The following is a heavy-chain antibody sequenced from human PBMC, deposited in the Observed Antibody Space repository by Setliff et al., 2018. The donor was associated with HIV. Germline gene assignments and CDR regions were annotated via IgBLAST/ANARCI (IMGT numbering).Heavy chain of an antibody. D-gene: IGHD6-13*01. CDR2: IQHSGRI. CDR1: GGSFSGYC. J-gene: IGHJ6*03. Sequence: PSETLSLTCAVYGGSFSGYCWSWIRQPPGKGLEWIGEIQHSGRINYNPSLRSRVTTSVDTSKNQFSLRLRSVTAADTAVYYCARGSCSSWYSIPRYYYYSMDVWGNGTTVTSP. CDR3: ARGSCSSWYSIPRYYYYSMDV. V-gene: IGHV4-34*01.